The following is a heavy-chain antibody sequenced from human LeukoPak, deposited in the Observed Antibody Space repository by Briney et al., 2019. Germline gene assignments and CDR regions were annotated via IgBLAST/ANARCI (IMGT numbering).Heavy chain of an antibody. CDR3: AATGGVIKARWFDP. CDR2: IYYSGST. CDR1: GGSISSSSYY. Sequence: SETLSLTCTVSGGSISSSSYYWGWIRQPPGKGLEWIGSIYYSGSTYYNPSLKSRVTISADTSKNQFSLKLSSVTAADTAVYYCAATGGVIKARWFDPWGQGTLVTVSS. D-gene: IGHD3-10*01. J-gene: IGHJ5*02. V-gene: IGHV4-39*01.